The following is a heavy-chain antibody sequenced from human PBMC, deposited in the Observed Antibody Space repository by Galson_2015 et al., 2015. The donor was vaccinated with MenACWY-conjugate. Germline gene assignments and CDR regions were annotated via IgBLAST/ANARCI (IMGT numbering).Heavy chain of an antibody. D-gene: IGHD4-17*01. Sequence: SVKVSCKASGYTFTSNAAHWMRQAPGQSLEWMAWINAGDGNTKYSQTFQGRVTLTRDTSATTAYMELSSLRSEDTAVYYCARATTETTSFDIWGQGTMVTVSS. CDR2: INAGDGNT. J-gene: IGHJ3*02. V-gene: IGHV1-3*01. CDR3: ARATTETTSFDI. CDR1: GYTFTSNA.